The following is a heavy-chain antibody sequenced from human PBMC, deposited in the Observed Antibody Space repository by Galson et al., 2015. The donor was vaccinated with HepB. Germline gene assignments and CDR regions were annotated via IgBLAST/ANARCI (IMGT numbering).Heavy chain of an antibody. V-gene: IGHV3-21*01. D-gene: IGHD5-18*01. CDR2: ITSSSSYI. CDR3: ARHWKQLWLGFDY. J-gene: IGHJ4*02. CDR1: GFTFSSYS. Sequence: SLRLSCAASGFTFSSYSMNWVRQAPGKGLEWVSSITSSSSYIYYADSVKGRFTISRDNAKNSLYLQMNSLRAEDTAVYYCARHWKQLWLGFDYWGQGTLVTVSS.